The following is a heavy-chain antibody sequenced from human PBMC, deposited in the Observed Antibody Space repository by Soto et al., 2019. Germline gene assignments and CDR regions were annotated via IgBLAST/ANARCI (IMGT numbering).Heavy chain of an antibody. J-gene: IGHJ6*02. CDR1: GLTFSSYE. CDR3: AGRDYGADCYYYGMDV. D-gene: IGHD4-17*01. CDR2: ISSSGSTI. Sequence: GGLRLSCAASGLTFSSYEMNWVRQAAGKGLEWVSYISSSGSTIYYADSVKGRFTISRDNAKNSLYLQMNSLRAEDTAVYYCAGRDYGADCYYYGMDVWGQGTTFSVSS. V-gene: IGHV3-48*03.